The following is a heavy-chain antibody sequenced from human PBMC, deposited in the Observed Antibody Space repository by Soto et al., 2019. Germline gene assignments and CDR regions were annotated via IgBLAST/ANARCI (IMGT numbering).Heavy chain of an antibody. D-gene: IGHD6-13*01. J-gene: IGHJ3*02. Sequence: TGGSLRLSCAASGFTFSSYAMSWVRQAPGKGLEWVSAISGSGGSTYYADSVKGRFTISRDNSKNTLYLQMNSLRAEDTAVYYCAKVERADSSSWADAFDIWGQGTMVTVSS. CDR2: ISGSGGST. CDR1: GFTFSSYA. V-gene: IGHV3-23*01. CDR3: AKVERADSSSWADAFDI.